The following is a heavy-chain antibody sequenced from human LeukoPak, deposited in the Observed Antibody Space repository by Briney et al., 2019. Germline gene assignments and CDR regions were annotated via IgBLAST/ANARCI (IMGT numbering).Heavy chain of an antibody. Sequence: HAGGSLRLSCAASAFSFNTYGMHWVRQAPGKGLEWVSAITATSSSTHDADSVQGRFTISRDNSKNTLYLQMNSLRPEDTAIYYCAKLFESGTYNNFFHYWGQGTLVTVFS. D-gene: IGHD3-10*01. V-gene: IGHV3-23*01. J-gene: IGHJ4*02. CDR1: AFSFNTYG. CDR3: AKLFESGTYNNFFHY. CDR2: ITATSSST.